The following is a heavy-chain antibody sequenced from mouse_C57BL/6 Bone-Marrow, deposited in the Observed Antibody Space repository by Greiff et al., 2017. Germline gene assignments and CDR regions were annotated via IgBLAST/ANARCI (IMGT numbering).Heavy chain of an antibody. CDR1: GFTFSDYG. Sequence: EVQGVESGGGLVQPGGSLKLSCAASGFTFSDYGMAWVRQAPRKGPAWVAFISNLAYSIYYADTVTGRFTISRENAKNTLYREMSSLRSEDTAMYYCARQGLWYAMDYWGQGTSVTVSS. V-gene: IGHV5-15*01. CDR3: ARQGLWYAMDY. J-gene: IGHJ4*01. CDR2: ISNLAYSI. D-gene: IGHD1-1*02.